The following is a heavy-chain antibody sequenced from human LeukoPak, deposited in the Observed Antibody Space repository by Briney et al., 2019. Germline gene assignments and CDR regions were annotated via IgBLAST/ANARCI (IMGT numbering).Heavy chain of an antibody. CDR1: GFTFDDYA. CDR3: AKDISHYYDSSGSFDAFDI. Sequence: GGSLRLSCAASGFTFDDYAMHWVRQAPGKGLEWVSGISWNSGSIGYADSVKGRFTISRDNAKNSLYLQMNSLRAEDTALYYCAKDISHYYDSSGSFDAFDIWGQGTMVTVSS. V-gene: IGHV3-9*01. J-gene: IGHJ3*02. D-gene: IGHD3-22*01. CDR2: ISWNSGSI.